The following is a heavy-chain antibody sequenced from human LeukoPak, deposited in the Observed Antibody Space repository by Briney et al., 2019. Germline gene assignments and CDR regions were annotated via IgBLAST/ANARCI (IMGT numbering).Heavy chain of an antibody. Sequence: PSQTLSLTCTVSGGSISSGSYYWRWLRQPAGTGLEWIGRIYTSGSTNYNPSLKSRVTISVDTSKNQFSLKLSSVTAADTAVYYCAREGVYYYDSSGYYYYFDYWGQGTLVTVSS. D-gene: IGHD3-22*01. CDR2: IYTSGST. V-gene: IGHV4-61*02. CDR1: GGSISSGSYY. J-gene: IGHJ4*02. CDR3: AREGVYYYDSSGYYYYFDY.